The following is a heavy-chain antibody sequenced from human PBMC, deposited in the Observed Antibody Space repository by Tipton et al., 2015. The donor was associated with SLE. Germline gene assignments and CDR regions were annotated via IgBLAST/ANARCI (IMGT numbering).Heavy chain of an antibody. Sequence: TLSLTCAVYGGSFSGYYWSWIRQPPGKGLEWIGEINHSGSTNYNPSLKSRVTISVDTSKNQFSLKLSSVTAADTAVYYCARGDGAGYSSSWYTFDYWGQGTLVTGSS. CDR3: ARGDGAGYSSSWYTFDY. CDR1: GGSFSGYY. J-gene: IGHJ4*02. V-gene: IGHV4-34*01. CDR2: INHSGST. D-gene: IGHD6-13*01.